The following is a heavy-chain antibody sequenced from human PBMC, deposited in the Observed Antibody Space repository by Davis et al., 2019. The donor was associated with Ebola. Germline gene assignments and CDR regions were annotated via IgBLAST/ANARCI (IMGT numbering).Heavy chain of an antibody. V-gene: IGHV4-4*02. CDR1: GGSISSSNW. J-gene: IGHJ4*02. CDR2: INHSGST. Sequence: SETLSLTCALSGGSISSSNWWSWARQPPGKGMEWIGEINHSGSTNYNPPLKSRVTISVDTSKNQFSLKLSSVTAADTAVYYCARGRARIDYWGQGTLVTVSS. CDR3: ARGRARIDY.